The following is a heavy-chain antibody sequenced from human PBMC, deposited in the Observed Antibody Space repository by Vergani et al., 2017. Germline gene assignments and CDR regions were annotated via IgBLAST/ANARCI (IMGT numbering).Heavy chain of an antibody. CDR1: GFTVSSNY. CDR2: IYSGGST. CDR3: AREESDDYGSGSRGFDY. Sequence: EVQLVESGGGLVQPGGSLRLSCAASGFTVSSNYMSWVRQAPGKGLEWVSVIYSGGSTYYADSVKGRFTISRDNSKNPLYLQMNSLRADDTAVYYCAREESDDYGSGSRGFDYWGQGTLVTVSS. J-gene: IGHJ4*02. D-gene: IGHD3-10*01. V-gene: IGHV3-53*01.